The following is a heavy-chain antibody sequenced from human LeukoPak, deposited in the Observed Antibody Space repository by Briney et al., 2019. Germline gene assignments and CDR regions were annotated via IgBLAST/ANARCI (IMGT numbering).Heavy chain of an antibody. D-gene: IGHD2-2*01. CDR1: GYSISSGYY. J-gene: IGHJ6*04. V-gene: IGHV4-38-2*01. CDR3: ARVATRGHCSSTSGYGNYGMDV. CDR2: IYHSGST. Sequence: SETLSLTCAVSGYSISSGYYWGWIRQPPGKGLEWIGSIYHSGSTYYNPSLKSRVTMSVDTSKNQLSLKLSSVTAADTAVYYCARVATRGHCSSTSGYGNYGMDVWGKGTTVTFPS.